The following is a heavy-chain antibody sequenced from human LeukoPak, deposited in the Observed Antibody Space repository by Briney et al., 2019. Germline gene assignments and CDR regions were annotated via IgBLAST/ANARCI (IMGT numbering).Heavy chain of an antibody. CDR1: GYTFTGYY. Sequence: ASVKVSCKASGYTFTGYYMHWVRQAPGQGLEWMGRINPNSGGTNYAQKFQGRVTMTRDTSISTAYMELSRPRSDDTAVYYCARDRSIYSAFDIWGQGTMVTVSS. CDR2: INPNSGGT. J-gene: IGHJ3*02. D-gene: IGHD1-26*01. V-gene: IGHV1-2*06. CDR3: ARDRSIYSAFDI.